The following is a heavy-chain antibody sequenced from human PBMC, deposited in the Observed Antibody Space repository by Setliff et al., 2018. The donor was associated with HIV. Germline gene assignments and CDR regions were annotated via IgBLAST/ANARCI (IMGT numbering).Heavy chain of an antibody. CDR2: ISSSGSTTNNPYISTTGNT. D-gene: IGHD3-3*01. CDR1: EDSFTTYF. Sequence: SETLSLTCTVSEDSFTTYFWAWVRQFPGKGLEWIGYISSSGSTTNNPYISTTGNTNYNPSLKTRVTLAIDTSKRQFSLWLRSVTAADTAMYYCARHDFWSGYHNWFDPWGQGTLVTVSS. V-gene: IGHV4-59*08. J-gene: IGHJ5*02. CDR3: ARHDFWSGYHNWFDP.